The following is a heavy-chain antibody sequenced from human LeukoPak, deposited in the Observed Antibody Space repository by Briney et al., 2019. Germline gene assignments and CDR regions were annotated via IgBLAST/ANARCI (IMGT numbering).Heavy chain of an antibody. CDR3: ARGHGGLGGMDV. J-gene: IGHJ6*02. V-gene: IGHV4-34*01. CDR1: GGSLRGYS. Sequence: PSETLSLTCAVYGGSLRGYSWSWIRPPPGEGLQWIGEIDESGSINYNPSLKSRVTISVVTTQHQFSLQLRSLTAADTAVYYCARGHGGLGGMDVWALGTTVIVS. D-gene: IGHD2-15*01. CDR2: IDESGSI.